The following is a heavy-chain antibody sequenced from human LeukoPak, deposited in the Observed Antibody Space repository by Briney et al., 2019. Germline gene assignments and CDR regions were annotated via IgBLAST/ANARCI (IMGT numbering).Heavy chain of an antibody. CDR3: ARGGCQLPPWGGYYFDY. Sequence: SQTLSLTCAVSGGSISSGGYSWSWIRQPPGKGLEWIGYIYHSGSTYYNPSLKSRVTISVDRSKNQFSLKLSSVTAADTAVYYCARGGCQLPPWGGYYFDYWGQGTLVTVSS. CDR1: GGSISSGGYS. J-gene: IGHJ4*02. CDR2: IYHSGST. V-gene: IGHV4-30-2*01. D-gene: IGHD2-2*01.